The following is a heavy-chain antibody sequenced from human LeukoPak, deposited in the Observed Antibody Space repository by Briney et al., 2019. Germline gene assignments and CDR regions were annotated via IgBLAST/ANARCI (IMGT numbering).Heavy chain of an antibody. CDR3: ARDGGSLDDYGDY. J-gene: IGHJ4*02. Sequence: AGGSLRLSCAASGFTFDDYGMSWVRQAPGKGLEWASGINWNGGSTGYADSVKGRFTISRDNAKNSLYLQMNSLRAEDTALYYCARDGGSLDDYGDYWGQGTLVTVSS. D-gene: IGHD4/OR15-4a*01. CDR2: INWNGGST. CDR1: GFTFDDYG. V-gene: IGHV3-20*04.